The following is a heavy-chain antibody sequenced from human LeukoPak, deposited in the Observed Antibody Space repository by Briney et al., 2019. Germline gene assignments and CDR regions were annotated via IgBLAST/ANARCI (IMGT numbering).Heavy chain of an antibody. J-gene: IGHJ5*02. Sequence: SSETLSLTCAVYGGSFSGYYWSWIRQPPGKGLEWIGEINHSGSTNYNPSLKSRVTISVDTSKNQFSLKLSSVTAADTAVYYCARHGRYCSGGSCYHDPRKFGGRWFDPWGQGTLVTVSS. CDR1: GGSFSGYY. D-gene: IGHD2-15*01. CDR3: ARHGRYCSGGSCYHDPRKFGGRWFDP. V-gene: IGHV4-34*01. CDR2: INHSGST.